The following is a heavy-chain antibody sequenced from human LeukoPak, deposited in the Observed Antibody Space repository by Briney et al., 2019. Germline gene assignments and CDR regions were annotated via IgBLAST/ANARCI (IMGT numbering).Heavy chain of an antibody. Sequence: GSLRLSCAASGFTFSSYWMSWVRQPPGKGLEWIGEINHSGSTNYNPSLKSRVTISVDTSKNQFSLKLSSVTAADTAVYYCARSYYYGSGSYNYWGQGTLVTVSS. D-gene: IGHD3-10*01. CDR3: ARSYYYGSGSYNY. J-gene: IGHJ4*02. CDR1: GFTFSSYW. V-gene: IGHV4-34*01. CDR2: INHSGST.